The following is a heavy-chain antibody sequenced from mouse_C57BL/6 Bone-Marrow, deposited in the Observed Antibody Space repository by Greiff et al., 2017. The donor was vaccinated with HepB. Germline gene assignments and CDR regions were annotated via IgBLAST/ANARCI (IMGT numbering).Heavy chain of an antibody. J-gene: IGHJ3*01. CDR3: ARNDGYGSSYGFAY. D-gene: IGHD1-1*01. V-gene: IGHV2-2*01. Sequence: VKLMESGPGLVQPSQSLSITCTVSGFSLTSYGVHWVRQSPGKGLEWLGVIWSGGSTDYNAAFISRLSISKDNSKSQVFFKMNSLQADDTAIYYCARNDGYGSSYGFAYWGQGTLVTVSA. CDR2: IWSGGST. CDR1: GFSLTSYG.